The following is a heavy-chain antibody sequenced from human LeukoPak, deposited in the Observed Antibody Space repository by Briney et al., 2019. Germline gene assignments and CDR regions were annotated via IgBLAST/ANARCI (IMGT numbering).Heavy chain of an antibody. J-gene: IGHJ6*02. CDR2: ISWNSGSI. CDR1: GFTVDDYA. CDR3: AKDSGYYYGSGSYTGYYYGMDV. D-gene: IGHD3-10*01. Sequence: GGSLRFSCAVSGFTVDDYAMHWVRQAARKGLEWLSGISWNSGSIGYADSVKGRFTISRDNAKNSLYLQMNSLRAEDTALYYCAKDSGYYYGSGSYTGYYYGMDVWGQGTTVTVSS. V-gene: IGHV3-9*01.